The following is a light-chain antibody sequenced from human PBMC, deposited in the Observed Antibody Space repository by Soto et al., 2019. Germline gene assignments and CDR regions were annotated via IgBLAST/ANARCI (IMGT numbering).Light chain of an antibody. CDR1: QSVISNY. J-gene: IGKJ1*01. V-gene: IGKV3-20*01. Sequence: EIALTQSPGTLSLSPGERATLSCRASQSVISNYLAWYQQKPGQAPRLLIYGASSRATGIPDRFSGSGSGTDFTLTISRLEPEDFAVYYCQQYGSSPPEKTFGQGTKVEIK. CDR3: QQYGSSPPEKT. CDR2: GAS.